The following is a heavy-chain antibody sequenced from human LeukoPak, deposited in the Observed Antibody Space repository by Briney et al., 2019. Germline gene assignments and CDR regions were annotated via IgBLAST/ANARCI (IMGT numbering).Heavy chain of an antibody. J-gene: IGHJ5*02. CDR1: GFTFSTYW. Sequence: GGSLRLSCAASGFTFSTYWMHWVRQAPGKGLVWVSRINSDGSSTNYADSVKGRFTISGDNAKNTLYLQMNSLRAEDTAVYYCVRDMGYYDKAWGQGTLVTVSS. CDR3: VRDMGYYDKA. V-gene: IGHV3-74*01. D-gene: IGHD3-22*01. CDR2: INSDGSST.